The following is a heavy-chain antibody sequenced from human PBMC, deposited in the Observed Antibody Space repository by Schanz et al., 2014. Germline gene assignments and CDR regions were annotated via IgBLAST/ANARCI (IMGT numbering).Heavy chain of an antibody. CDR3: ARADYSSSWNGFDI. V-gene: IGHV3-23*04. D-gene: IGHD6-13*01. Sequence: VQLVESGGGVVQPGGSLRLSCAASGFTFNNYDMNWVRLVPGKGLECVSGISGGGGSAYYADSVKGRFTISRDSSKNTLYLQMNSLRGDDTAVYYCARADYSSSWNGFDIWGQGTMVTVSS. CDR1: GFTFNNYD. CDR2: ISGGGGSA. J-gene: IGHJ3*02.